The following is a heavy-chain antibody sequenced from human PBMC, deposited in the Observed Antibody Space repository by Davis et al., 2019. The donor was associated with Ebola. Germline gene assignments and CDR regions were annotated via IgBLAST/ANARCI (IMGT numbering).Heavy chain of an antibody. D-gene: IGHD1-20*01. CDR1: GNSFSSYW. CDR3: ASLRRTITGMDDGFDL. Sequence: GESLKISCKDSGNSFSSYWIGWVRQMPGKGLEWMGIIYTGDSDTRYSPSFRGQVTISADKSTRTAYLQWGSLKASDTAMYYCASLRRTITGMDDGFDLWGQGTMVTVSS. CDR2: IYTGDSDT. V-gene: IGHV5-51*01. J-gene: IGHJ3*01.